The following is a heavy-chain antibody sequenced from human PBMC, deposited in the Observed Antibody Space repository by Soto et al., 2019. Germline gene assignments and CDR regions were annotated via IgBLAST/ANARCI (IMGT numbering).Heavy chain of an antibody. CDR1: GGSISSGGYS. J-gene: IGHJ4*02. Sequence: SETLSLTCAVSGGSISSGGYSWSWIRQPPGKGLEWIGYIYHSGSTYYNPSLKSRVTISVYRSKNQFSLKLSSVTAADTAGYYCGRGREGTGNPDYWGQGTLVAVSS. CDR3: GRGREGTGNPDY. CDR2: IYHSGST. D-gene: IGHD3-9*01. V-gene: IGHV4-30-2*01.